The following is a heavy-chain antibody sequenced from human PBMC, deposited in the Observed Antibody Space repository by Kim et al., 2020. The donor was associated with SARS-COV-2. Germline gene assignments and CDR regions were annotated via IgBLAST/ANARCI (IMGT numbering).Heavy chain of an antibody. V-gene: IGHV3-11*01. CDR2: ISSSGSTI. CDR1: GFTFSDYY. D-gene: IGHD1-20*01. J-gene: IGHJ4*02. Sequence: GGSLRLSCAASGFTFSDYYMTWVRQAPGKGLEWVSYISSSGSTIYYADSVKGRFIISRDNAKNSLYLQMNSLRAEDTAVYYCARGYNWNAPLDSWGQGTPVTASS. CDR3: ARGYNWNAPLDS.